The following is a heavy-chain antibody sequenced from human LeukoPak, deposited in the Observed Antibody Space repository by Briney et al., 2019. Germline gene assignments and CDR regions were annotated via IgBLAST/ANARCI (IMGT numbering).Heavy chain of an antibody. CDR2: IYHSGST. CDR3: ARQATTTVTFDY. CDR1: GGSISSSGYS. Sequence: SETLSLTCSVSGGSISSSGYSWSWIRQPPGKGLEWIGYIYHSGSTYYNPSLKSRVTISVDRSKNQFSLKLSSVTAADTAVYYCARQATTTVTFDYWGQGTLVTVS. D-gene: IGHD4-17*01. V-gene: IGHV4-30-2*01. J-gene: IGHJ4*02.